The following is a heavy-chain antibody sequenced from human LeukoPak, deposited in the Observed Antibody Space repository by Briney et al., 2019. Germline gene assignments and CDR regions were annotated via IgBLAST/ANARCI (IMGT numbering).Heavy chain of an antibody. CDR3: TQQLAYFDY. CDR1: GFTFGDYT. J-gene: IGHJ4*02. CDR2: IRSKAYGGTT. D-gene: IGHD6-13*01. Sequence: PGGSLRLSCTASGFTFGDYTMTWVRQAPGKGLEWVGFIRSKAYGGTTEYAASVKGRFTISRDDSKSIAYLQMNSLNTEDTAVYYCTQQLAYFDYWGQGTLVTVSS. V-gene: IGHV3-49*04.